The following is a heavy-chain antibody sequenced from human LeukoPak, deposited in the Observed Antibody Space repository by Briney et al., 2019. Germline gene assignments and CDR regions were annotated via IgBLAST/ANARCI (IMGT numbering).Heavy chain of an antibody. CDR2: IYYSGST. Sequence: SETLSLTCTVSGGSNSSSSYYWGWIRQPPGKGLEWIGSIYYSGSTYYNPSLKSRVTISVDTSKNQFSLKLSSVTAADTAVYYCARNPHLNWFDPWGQGTLVTVSS. V-gene: IGHV4-39*01. CDR3: ARNPHLNWFDP. CDR1: GGSNSSSSYY. J-gene: IGHJ5*02.